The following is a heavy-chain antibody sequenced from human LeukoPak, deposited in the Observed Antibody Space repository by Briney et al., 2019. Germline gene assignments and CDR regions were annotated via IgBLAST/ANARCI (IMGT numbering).Heavy chain of an antibody. J-gene: IGHJ5*02. V-gene: IGHV4-34*01. D-gene: IGHD3-10*01. CDR2: INHSGST. CDR1: GGSFSGYY. CDR3: ARVGRKSWFDP. Sequence: PSETLSLTCAVYGGSFSGYYWSWIRQPPGKGLEWIGEINHSGSTNYNPSLKSRVTISVDTSKNQFSLKLSSVTAADTAVYYCARVGRKSWFDPWGQGTLVTVSS.